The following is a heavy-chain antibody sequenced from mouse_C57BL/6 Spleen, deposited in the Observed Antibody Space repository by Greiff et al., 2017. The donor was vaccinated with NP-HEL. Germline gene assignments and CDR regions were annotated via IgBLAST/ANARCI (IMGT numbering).Heavy chain of an antibody. CDR1: GYTFTSYW. D-gene: IGHD1-1*01. CDR2: IYPSDSET. CDR3: ARDYYGTWYFDV. Sequence: QVHVKQPGAELVRPGSSVKLSCKASGYTFTSYWMDWVKQRPGQGLEWIGNIYPSDSETHYNQKFKDKATLTVDKSSSTAYMQLSSLTSEDSAVYYCARDYYGTWYFDVWGTGTTVTVSS. J-gene: IGHJ1*03. V-gene: IGHV1-61*01.